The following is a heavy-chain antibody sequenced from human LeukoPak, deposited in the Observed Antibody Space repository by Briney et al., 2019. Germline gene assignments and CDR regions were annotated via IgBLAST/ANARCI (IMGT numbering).Heavy chain of an antibody. CDR3: ARSYGSGSYYLYYYYYMDV. Sequence: SETLSLTCTVSGGSISSSSYYWGWIRQPPGKGLEWIGSIYYSGSTYYNPSLKSRVTISVDTSKNQFSLKLSSVTAADTAVYYCARSYGSGSYYLYYYYYMDVWGKGTTVTVSS. V-gene: IGHV4-39*01. CDR2: IYYSGST. D-gene: IGHD3-10*01. CDR1: GGSISSSSYY. J-gene: IGHJ6*03.